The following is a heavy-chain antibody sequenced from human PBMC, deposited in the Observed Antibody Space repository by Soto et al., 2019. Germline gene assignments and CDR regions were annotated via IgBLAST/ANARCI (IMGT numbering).Heavy chain of an antibody. V-gene: IGHV1-24*01. CDR2: FDPEDGET. D-gene: IGHD3-22*01. CDR1: GYTLTELS. CDR3: ATTFPIPGPNYYDSSGYQYPRFDY. J-gene: IGHJ4*02. Sequence: GASVKVSCKVSGYTLTELSMRWVRQAPGKGLEWMGGFDPEDGETIYAQKFQGRVTMTEDTSTDTAYMELSSLRSEDTAVYYCATTFPIPGPNYYDSSGYQYPRFDYWGQGTLVTVSS.